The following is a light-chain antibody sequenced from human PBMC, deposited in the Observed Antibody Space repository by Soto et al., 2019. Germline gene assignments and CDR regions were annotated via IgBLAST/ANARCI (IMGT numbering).Light chain of an antibody. CDR1: SSDLGSYDL. Sequence: QSVLTQPVSVSGSPGQSITISCTGTSSDLGSYDLVSWYQQHPGKAPKLMVYEVTKRPSGVSNRCSGSKSGNTASLTISGLQAEDEADYSCSSYAGSGTFYVFGSGTKVTVL. CDR2: EVT. V-gene: IGLV2-23*02. CDR3: SSYAGSGTFYV. J-gene: IGLJ1*01.